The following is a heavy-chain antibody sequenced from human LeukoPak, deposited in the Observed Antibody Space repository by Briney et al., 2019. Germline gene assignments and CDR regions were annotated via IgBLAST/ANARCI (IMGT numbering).Heavy chain of an antibody. J-gene: IGHJ4*02. V-gene: IGHV3-74*01. Sequence: GGSLRLSCAASGFTFNNHWMHWVRQAPGKGLVWISRINTDGRTTDYADSVKGRFTISRDNAKNTLYLQMNSLRAEDTAVYYCGRDVNWNQIDYWGQGSLVTVSS. CDR3: GRDVNWNQIDY. CDR2: INTDGRTT. CDR1: GFTFNNHW. D-gene: IGHD1-20*01.